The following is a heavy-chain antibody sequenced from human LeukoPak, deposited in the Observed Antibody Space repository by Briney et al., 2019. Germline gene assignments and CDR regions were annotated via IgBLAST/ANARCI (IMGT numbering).Heavy chain of an antibody. CDR2: ISYDGSNK. J-gene: IGHJ3*02. Sequence: PGGSLRLSCAASGLTVNNNYMNWVRQAPGKGLEWVAVISYDGSNKYYADSVKGRFTISRDNSKNTLYLQMNSLRAEDTAVYYCARDVAQWDPSHAFDIWGQGTMVTVSS. CDR1: GLTVNNNY. D-gene: IGHD1-26*01. CDR3: ARDVAQWDPSHAFDI. V-gene: IGHV3-30-3*01.